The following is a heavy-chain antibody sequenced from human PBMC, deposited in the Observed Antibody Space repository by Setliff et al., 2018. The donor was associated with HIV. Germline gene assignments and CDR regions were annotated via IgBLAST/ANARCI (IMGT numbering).Heavy chain of an antibody. Sequence: SETLSLTCSVSGDSITTYYWSWIRQSPAKGLEWIGYINSSGSTKYNPSLKSRVTISIDTSKSQFSLRLNSVTAADTAVCYCARGTRSSLNWFDPWGQGTLVTVSS. CDR3: ARGTRSSLNWFDP. CDR1: GDSITTYY. V-gene: IGHV4-59*13. J-gene: IGHJ5*02. D-gene: IGHD6-13*01. CDR2: INSSGST.